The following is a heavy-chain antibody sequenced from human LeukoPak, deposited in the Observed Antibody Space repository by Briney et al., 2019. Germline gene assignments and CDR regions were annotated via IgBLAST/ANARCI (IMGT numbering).Heavy chain of an antibody. Sequence: SETLSLTCTVSGGSISSYYWSWIRQPPGKGLEWIGYIYYSGSTNYIPSLKSRVTISVDTSKNQFSLKLSSVTAADTAVYYCARYSSSWYRDYYGMDVWGQETTVTVSS. CDR3: ARYSSSWYRDYYGMDV. V-gene: IGHV4-59*01. J-gene: IGHJ6*02. CDR2: IYYSGST. CDR1: GGSISSYY. D-gene: IGHD6-13*01.